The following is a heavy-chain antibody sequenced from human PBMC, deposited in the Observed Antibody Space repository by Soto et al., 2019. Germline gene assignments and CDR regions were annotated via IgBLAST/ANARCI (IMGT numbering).Heavy chain of an antibody. J-gene: IGHJ4*02. Sequence: QVQLQESGPGLVKPSETLSLTCTVSGGSISNYYWTWIRQSPGKGLEWIGYIYYSGSTNYNPSLKSRVTMSIDTSKNQFSLKVSFVTAADTAVYYCASYNFGVFFDYWGQGTLVTVSS. CDR1: GGSISNYY. D-gene: IGHD3-3*01. CDR2: IYYSGST. V-gene: IGHV4-59*01. CDR3: ASYNFGVFFDY.